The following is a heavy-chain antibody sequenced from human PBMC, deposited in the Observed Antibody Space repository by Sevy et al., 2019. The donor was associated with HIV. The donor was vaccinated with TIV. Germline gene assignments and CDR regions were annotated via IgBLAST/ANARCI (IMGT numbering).Heavy chain of an antibody. D-gene: IGHD1-26*01. CDR3: AGGSKGELLNFDY. J-gene: IGHJ4*02. CDR1: GCTFSSYA. V-gene: IGHV1-69*13. Sequence: ASVKVSCKASGCTFSSYAISWVRQAPGQGLEWMGGIIPIFGTANYAQKFQGRVTITEDEATSTAYMELSSLRSEDTAVYYCAGGSKGELLNFDYWGQGTLVTVSS. CDR2: IIPIFGTA.